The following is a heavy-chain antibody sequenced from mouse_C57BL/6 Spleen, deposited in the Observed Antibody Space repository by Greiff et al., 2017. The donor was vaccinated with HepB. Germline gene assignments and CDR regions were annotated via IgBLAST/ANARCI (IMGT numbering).Heavy chain of an antibody. J-gene: IGHJ4*01. Sequence: VKLQESGAELVKPGASVKLSCKASGYTFTSYWMHWVKQRPGQGLEWIGMIHPNSGSTNYNEKFKSKATLTVDKSSSTAYMQLSSLTSEDSAVYYCARYYYGSRTMGYWGQGTSVTVSS. CDR3: ARYYYGSRTMGY. CDR1: GYTFTSYW. V-gene: IGHV1-64*01. CDR2: IHPNSGST. D-gene: IGHD1-1*01.